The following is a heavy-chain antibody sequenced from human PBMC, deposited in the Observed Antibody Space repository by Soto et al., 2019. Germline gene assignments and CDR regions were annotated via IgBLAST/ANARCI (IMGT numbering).Heavy chain of an antibody. J-gene: IGHJ6*02. CDR3: ARVSVVVPAAVGYYGMDV. Sequence: PSETRALACAVYGWSFSGCYWSWIRQPPVKGLEWIGEINHSGSTNYNPSLKSRVTISVYTSKNEFSLKLSSVTAADTAVYYCARVSVVVPAAVGYYGMDVWGQGTTVTVSS. CDR2: INHSGST. V-gene: IGHV4-34*01. D-gene: IGHD2-2*01. CDR1: GWSFSGCY.